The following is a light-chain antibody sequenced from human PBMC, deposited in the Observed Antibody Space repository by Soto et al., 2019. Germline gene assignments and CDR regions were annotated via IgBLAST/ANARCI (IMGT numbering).Light chain of an antibody. V-gene: IGKV4-1*01. CDR2: WAS. CDR1: QCVLHSSSNKNY. Sequence: DIVMTQSPDSLAVSLGERATINCKSSQCVLHSSSNKNYLAWYQQKPGQPPKLLIYWASTRESGVPDRFSGSESGTDFTLTIGSLQAEDVAVYYCQQYYSTPHSFGQGTKLEVK. J-gene: IGKJ2*01. CDR3: QQYYSTPHS.